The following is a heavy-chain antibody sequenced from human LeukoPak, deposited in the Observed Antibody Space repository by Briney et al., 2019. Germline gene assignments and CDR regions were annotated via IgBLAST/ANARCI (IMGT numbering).Heavy chain of an antibody. CDR3: ARDRFYDFWSGSNWFDP. CDR2: MNPNSGNT. D-gene: IGHD3-3*01. V-gene: IGHV1-8*01. CDR1: GYTFTSYD. Sequence: ASVKVSCKASGYTFTSYDINWVRQATGQGLEWMGWMNPNSGNTGYAQKFQGRVTMTRNTSISTAYMELSSLRSEDTAVYYCARDRFYDFWSGSNWFDPWGQGTLVTVSS. J-gene: IGHJ5*02.